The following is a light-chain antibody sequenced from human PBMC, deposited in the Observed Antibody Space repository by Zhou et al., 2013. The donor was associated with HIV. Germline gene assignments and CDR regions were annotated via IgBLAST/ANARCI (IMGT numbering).Light chain of an antibody. V-gene: IGKV3-15*01. CDR2: GAS. CDR1: QSVSSSY. J-gene: IGKJ4*01. Sequence: EIVLTQSPGTLSLSPGERATLSCRASQSVSSSYLVWYQQKPGQAPRLVIYGASTRATGIPARFSGSGSGTEFTLTISSLQSEDFAVYYCQQYNNWPLTFGGGTKVEIK. CDR3: QQYNNWPLT.